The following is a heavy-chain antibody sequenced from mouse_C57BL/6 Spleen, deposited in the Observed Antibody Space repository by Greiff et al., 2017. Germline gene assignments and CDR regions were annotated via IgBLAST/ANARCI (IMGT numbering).Heavy chain of an antibody. Sequence: EVQRVESGAELVKPGASVKLSCTASGFNIKDYYMHWVKQRTEQGLEWIGRIDPEDGETKYAPKFQGKATITAATSSNTAYLQLSSLTSEDTAVYYCASRFYDGYYVWFAYWGQGTLVTVSA. CDR3: ASRFYDGYYVWFAY. V-gene: IGHV14-2*01. J-gene: IGHJ3*01. CDR1: GFNIKDYY. D-gene: IGHD2-3*01. CDR2: IDPEDGET.